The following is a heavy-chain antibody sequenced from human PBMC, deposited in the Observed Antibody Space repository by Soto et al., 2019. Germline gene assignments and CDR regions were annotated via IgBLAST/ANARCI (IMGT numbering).Heavy chain of an antibody. CDR3: ARGYLDIVATILKNYYYFDY. CDR1: GGSISSGGYY. J-gene: IGHJ4*02. Sequence: SETLSLTCTVSGGSISSGGYYWSWIRQHPGKGLEWIGYIYYSGSTYYNPSLKSRVTISVDTSKNQFSLKLSSVTAADTAVYYCARGYLDIVATILKNYYYFDYWGQGTLVTVSS. D-gene: IGHD5-12*01. V-gene: IGHV4-31*03. CDR2: IYYSGST.